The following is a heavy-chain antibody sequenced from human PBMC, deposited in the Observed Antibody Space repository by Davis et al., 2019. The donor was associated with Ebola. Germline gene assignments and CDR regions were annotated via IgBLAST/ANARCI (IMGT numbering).Heavy chain of an antibody. CDR1: GFTFSTYG. J-gene: IGHJ6*02. CDR2: IWYDGSNK. V-gene: IGHV3-30*02. D-gene: IGHD2-2*01. Sequence: GGSLRLSCAASGFTFSTYGMLWVRQAPGKGLEWVALIWYDGSNKYYSDSVKGRFTLSRENSKNTLYLQMNSLRTEDAAIYYSAKDLRIVVVPAATPLAMDVWGQGTTVTVSS. CDR3: AKDLRIVVVPAATPLAMDV.